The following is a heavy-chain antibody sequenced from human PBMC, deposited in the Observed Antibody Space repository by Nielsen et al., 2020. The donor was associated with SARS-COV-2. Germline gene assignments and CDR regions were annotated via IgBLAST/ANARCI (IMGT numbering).Heavy chain of an antibody. D-gene: IGHD3-3*01. CDR1: GFTFSSYW. J-gene: IGHJ4*02. CDR2: IKQDGSEK. Sequence: GGSLRLSCAASGFTFSSYWMSWVRQAPGKGLEWVANIKQDGSEKYYVDSVKGRFTISRDNAKNSLYLQMNSLRAEDTAVYYCARDGTDFWSGYYSRLFDYWGQGTLVTVSS. CDR3: ARDGTDFWSGYYSRLFDY. V-gene: IGHV3-7*05.